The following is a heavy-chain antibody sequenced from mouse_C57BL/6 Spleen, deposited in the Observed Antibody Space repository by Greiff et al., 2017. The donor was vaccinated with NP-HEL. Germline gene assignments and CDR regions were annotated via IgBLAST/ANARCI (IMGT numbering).Heavy chain of an antibody. CDR1: GYTFTSYW. CDR3: ARIKKIVGTYLDY. D-gene: IGHD2-14*01. CDR2: TNPTNGRT. Sequence: QVQLQQSGAELVKAGASVKMSCKASGYTFTSYWMHWVKQRLGQGLEWFAETNPTNGRTYYHEKFKSKATLTVDKSSSTAYMLLSGPTFEAPAVYYWARIKKIVGTYLDYWGQGTTLTVAS. V-gene: IGHV1S81*02. J-gene: IGHJ2*01.